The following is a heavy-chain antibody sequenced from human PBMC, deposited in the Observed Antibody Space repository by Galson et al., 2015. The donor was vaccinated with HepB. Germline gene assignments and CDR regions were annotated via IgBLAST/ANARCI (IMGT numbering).Heavy chain of an antibody. CDR2: ISAYNGNT. J-gene: IGHJ4*02. Sequence: SVKVSCKASGYTFTSYGISWVRQAPGQGLEWMGWISAYNGNTNYAQKLQGRVTMTTDTSTSTAYMELRSLRSDDTAVYYCALSFRTNYDYYGSGRSLPQRYWGQGTLVTVSS. CDR3: ALSFRTNYDYYGSGRSLPQRY. D-gene: IGHD3-10*01. CDR1: GYTFTSYG. V-gene: IGHV1-18*01.